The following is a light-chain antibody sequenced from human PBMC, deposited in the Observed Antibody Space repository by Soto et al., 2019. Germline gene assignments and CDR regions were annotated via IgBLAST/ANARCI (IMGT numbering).Light chain of an antibody. Sequence: QSVLTRPPSASGTPGQRVTISCSGSSSNIGSNTVNWYQQLPGTAPKLLIYGNNQRPSGVPDRFSGSKSGTSASLAISGLQSEDEADYYCAAWDDSLHGYVFGTGTKVTVL. CDR3: AAWDDSLHGYV. J-gene: IGLJ1*01. CDR2: GNN. V-gene: IGLV1-44*01. CDR1: SSNIGSNT.